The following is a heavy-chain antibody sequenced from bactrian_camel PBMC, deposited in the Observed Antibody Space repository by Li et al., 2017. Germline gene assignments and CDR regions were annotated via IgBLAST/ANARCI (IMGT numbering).Heavy chain of an antibody. CDR1: GFTRRSTC. J-gene: IGHJ4*01. V-gene: IGHV3S6*01. CDR2: VYPHSGGT. Sequence: HVQLVESGGGSVQAGGSLRLSCGASGFTRRSTCMAWFRQAPGKEREGVAWVYPHSGGTEYAASVKGRFTISQDNTENTVYLQMNNLKPEDSAMYYCAANFGPYCSGPYLARRANFLGQGTQVTVS. D-gene: IGHD2*01.